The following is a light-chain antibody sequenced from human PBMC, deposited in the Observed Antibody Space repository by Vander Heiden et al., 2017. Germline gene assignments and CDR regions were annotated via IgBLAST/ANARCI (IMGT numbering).Light chain of an antibody. Sequence: DIQMTQSPSSLSASVGARVTITCRASEDVNQFLAWFQQRPGKAPKSLIYAASSLQPEVPSRFSGSGSETHFTLTINSLQPEDFATYYCQQYNTFPLTFGPGTKVDIK. CDR1: EDVNQF. CDR3: QQYNTFPLT. J-gene: IGKJ3*01. V-gene: IGKV1-16*01. CDR2: AAS.